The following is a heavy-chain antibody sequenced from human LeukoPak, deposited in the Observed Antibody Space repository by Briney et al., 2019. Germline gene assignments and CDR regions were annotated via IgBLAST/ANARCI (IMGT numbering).Heavy chain of an antibody. CDR2: MNPNSGNT. V-gene: IGHV1-8*01. CDR3: ARGILRGDY. J-gene: IGHJ4*02. D-gene: IGHD3-10*01. CDR1: GYTFTSYD. Sequence: GASVKVSCTASGYTFTSYDFNWVRQATPQGLEWMGWMNPNSGNTGYAQKFQGRVTMTRNTSISTAYMELSSLRSEDTAVYYWARGILRGDYWGQGTLVTVSS.